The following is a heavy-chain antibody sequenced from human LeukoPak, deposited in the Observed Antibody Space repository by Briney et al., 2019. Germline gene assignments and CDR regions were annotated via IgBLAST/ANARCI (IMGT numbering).Heavy chain of an antibody. CDR1: GVSISTYY. CDR2: FFYSGST. Sequence: SETLSLTCSVSGVSISTYYWSWIRQPPGKGLEWIGHFFYSGSTNYNPSLKSRVTISVDTSKNQFSLKLSSVTAADTAVYYCARSGYYTLYYFDYWGQGTLVTVSS. D-gene: IGHD3-3*01. J-gene: IGHJ4*02. V-gene: IGHV4-59*01. CDR3: ARSGYYTLYYFDY.